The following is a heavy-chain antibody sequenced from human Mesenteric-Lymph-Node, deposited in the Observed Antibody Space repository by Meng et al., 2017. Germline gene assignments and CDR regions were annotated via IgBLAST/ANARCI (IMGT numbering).Heavy chain of an antibody. V-gene: IGHV1-69*13. CDR3: ARDLVQFGESHDAFDI. D-gene: IGHD3-10*01. J-gene: IGHJ3*02. CDR2: IIPIFGTA. Sequence: SVKVSCKASGGTFSSYTISWVRQAPGQGLEWMGRIIPIFGTANYAQKFQGRVTITADESTSTAYMELSSLRSEDTAVYYCARDLVQFGESHDAFDIWGQGTMVTVSS. CDR1: GGTFSSYT.